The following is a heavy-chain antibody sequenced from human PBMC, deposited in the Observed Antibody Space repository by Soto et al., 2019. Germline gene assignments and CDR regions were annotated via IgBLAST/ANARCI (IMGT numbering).Heavy chain of an antibody. Sequence: GASVKVSCKASGYTFTDYFIHWVRQAPGQGPEWMGIINPTSGGTSYAQNLQGRVTMTRDTSTRTVYMELNSLRSDDTAVYYCARGPGASGLDVWGQGTTVTVSS. D-gene: IGHD2-8*02. CDR3: ARGPGASGLDV. J-gene: IGHJ6*02. CDR1: GYTFTDYF. V-gene: IGHV1-46*01. CDR2: INPTSGGT.